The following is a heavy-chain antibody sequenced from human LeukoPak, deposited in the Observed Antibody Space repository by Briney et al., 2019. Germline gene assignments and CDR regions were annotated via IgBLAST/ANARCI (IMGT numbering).Heavy chain of an antibody. J-gene: IGHJ4*02. CDR3: ARFGYVAAVDV. V-gene: IGHV3-7*01. CDR1: GFSFSAYW. CDR2: INPAGTET. Sequence: GGSLRLSCATSGFSFSAYWMTWVRQAPGTGLEWVANINPAGTETYYVDPVKGRFTVSRDNAKNLLYLQMNSLRAEDTAVYHCARFGYVAAVDVWGQGTLVTVSS. D-gene: IGHD2-15*01.